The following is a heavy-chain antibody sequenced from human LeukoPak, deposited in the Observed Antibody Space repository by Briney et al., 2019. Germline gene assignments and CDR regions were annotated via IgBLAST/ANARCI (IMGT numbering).Heavy chain of an antibody. Sequence: GGSLRLSCAASGFTFRNYGMTWVRQAPGKELEWVSAIQGSGGRTYYADSVKGRFTISRDNVKNSLYLQMNSLRAEDTAVYYCARLPDDYGDYKYFQHWGQGTLVTVSS. CDR2: IQGSGGRT. V-gene: IGHV3-23*01. D-gene: IGHD4-17*01. CDR3: ARLPDDYGDYKYFQH. CDR1: GFTFRNYG. J-gene: IGHJ1*01.